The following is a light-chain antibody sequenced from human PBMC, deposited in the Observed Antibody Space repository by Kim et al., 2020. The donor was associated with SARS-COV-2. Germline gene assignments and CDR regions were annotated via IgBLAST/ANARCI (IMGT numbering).Light chain of an antibody. CDR2: TAS. J-gene: IGKJ2*01. CDR1: QGISDY. CDR3: QKSDTTIRT. Sequence: DIQMTQSPSSLSASVGDRVTITYRASQGISDYLNWYQQKTGKAPKLLIYTASTLQSGVPSRVTGSGSRADFTLTISSLQPKDSVTYFSQKSDTTIRTLGQGTKLAI. V-gene: IGKV1-39*01.